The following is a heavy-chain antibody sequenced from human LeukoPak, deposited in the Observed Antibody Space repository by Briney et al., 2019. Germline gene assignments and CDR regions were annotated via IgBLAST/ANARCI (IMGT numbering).Heavy chain of an antibody. CDR1: GFTFSNSA. CDR2: ISYDGSDK. D-gene: IGHD2-8*01. V-gene: IGHV3-30*19. Sequence: GGSLRLSCAASGFTFSNSAMHWVRQAPGKGLQWLSFISYDGSDKYYADAAKGRFTISRDNSKNTLYLDMSSLGLQDTTMYYCVEERDRDGYFRYWGQGTLVTASS. CDR3: VEERDRDGYFRY. J-gene: IGHJ4*02.